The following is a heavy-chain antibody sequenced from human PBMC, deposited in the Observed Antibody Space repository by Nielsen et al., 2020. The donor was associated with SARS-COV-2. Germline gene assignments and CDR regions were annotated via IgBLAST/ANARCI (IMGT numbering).Heavy chain of an antibody. D-gene: IGHD6-19*01. V-gene: IGHV3-20*01. J-gene: IGHJ4*02. CDR2: INWNGGST. CDR3: ATIGSGWYQRTVDY. CDR1: GFTFDDYG. Sequence: GESLKISCAASGFTFDDYGMSWVRQAPGKGLEWVSDINWNGGSTGYADSVKGRFTISRDNAKNSLYLQMNSLRAEDTALYHCATIGSGWYQRTVDYWGQGTLVTVSS.